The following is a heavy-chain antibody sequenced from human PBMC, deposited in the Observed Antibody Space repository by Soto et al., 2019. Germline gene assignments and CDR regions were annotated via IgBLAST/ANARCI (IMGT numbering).Heavy chain of an antibody. V-gene: IGHV3-30*18. J-gene: IGHJ5*02. D-gene: IGHD2-8*01. Sequence: QVQLVESGGGVVQPGRSLRLSCAASGFTFNSYGIHWVRQAPGKALEWVAVISYDGNNIYYGDSVQGRFTISRDNSKNTIYLQMNSLRAEDTAVYYCAKDVGYCTNGVCLYIWFDPWGEGTLVTVSS. CDR3: AKDVGYCTNGVCLYIWFDP. CDR2: ISYDGNNI. CDR1: GFTFNSYG.